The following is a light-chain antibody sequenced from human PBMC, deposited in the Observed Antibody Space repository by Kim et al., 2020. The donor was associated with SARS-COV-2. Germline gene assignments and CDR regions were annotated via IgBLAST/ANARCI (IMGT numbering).Light chain of an antibody. V-gene: IGKV3-15*01. Sequence: VSPGERATLSCRASQSVSSKFAWYQQKPGQGPRLLIYNASTRATGIPAGFSGSGSGTEFTLTISRLQSEDFAVYYCHHYYNWPRTFGQGTKVDIK. CDR2: NAS. CDR3: HHYYNWPRT. J-gene: IGKJ1*01. CDR1: QSVSSK.